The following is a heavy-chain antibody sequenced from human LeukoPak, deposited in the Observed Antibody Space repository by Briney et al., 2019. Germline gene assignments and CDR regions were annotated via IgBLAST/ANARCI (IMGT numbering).Heavy chain of an antibody. J-gene: IGHJ4*02. V-gene: IGHV1-2*02. CDR2: INPSSGGT. D-gene: IGHD5-24*01. CDR1: GYTFTDYY. Sequence: ASGKVSCKASGYTFTDYYIHWVRQAPGQGLEWMGWINPSSGGTNYAQKFQGRVTMIRDTSISAAYMELSRLRSDDTAVYYCARVATIFSVGYFDYWGQGNLVAVSS. CDR3: ARVATIFSVGYFDY.